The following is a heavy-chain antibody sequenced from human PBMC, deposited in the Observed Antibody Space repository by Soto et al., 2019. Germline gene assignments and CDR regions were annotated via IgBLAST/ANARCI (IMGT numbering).Heavy chain of an antibody. V-gene: IGHV4-59*08. D-gene: IGHD2-15*01. CDR3: ARVVVAANDAFDI. Sequence: SETLSLTCTVSGGSISSYYWSWIRQPPGKGLEWIGYIYYSGSTYYNPSLKSRVTISVDTSKNQFSLKLSSVTAADTAVYYCARVVVAANDAFDIWGQGTMVTVSS. CDR1: GGSISSYY. CDR2: IYYSGST. J-gene: IGHJ3*02.